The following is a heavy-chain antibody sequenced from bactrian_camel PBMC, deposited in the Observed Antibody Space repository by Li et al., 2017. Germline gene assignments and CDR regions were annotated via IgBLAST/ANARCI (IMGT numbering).Heavy chain of an antibody. D-gene: IGHD3*01. CDR2: IYRPGGNT. CDR3: AARTSPSYGCDYVFSEYNR. J-gene: IGHJ4*01. V-gene: IGHV3S6*01. Sequence: HVQLVESGGGSVQPGGSLRLACEVSGFPIDRSCVGWFRQATGKEREWIASIYRPGGNTFADDSVKGRFTISKDNAAGILYLQMNSLKPEDTALYYCAARTSPSYGCDYVFSEYNRRGQGTQVTVS. CDR1: GFPIDRSC.